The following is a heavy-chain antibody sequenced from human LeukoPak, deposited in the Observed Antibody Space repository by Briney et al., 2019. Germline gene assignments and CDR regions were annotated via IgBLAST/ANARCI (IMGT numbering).Heavy chain of an antibody. D-gene: IGHD3-22*01. CDR3: ARVGHYYDTGAFDI. Sequence: GGSLRLSCAASGFTFSSYAMSWVRQAPGKGLEWVANIKQDGSEKYYVDSVKGRFTISRDNAKNSLYLQMNSLRAEDTAVYYCARVGHYYDTGAFDIWGQGTMVTVSS. CDR1: GFTFSSYA. J-gene: IGHJ3*02. CDR2: IKQDGSEK. V-gene: IGHV3-7*01.